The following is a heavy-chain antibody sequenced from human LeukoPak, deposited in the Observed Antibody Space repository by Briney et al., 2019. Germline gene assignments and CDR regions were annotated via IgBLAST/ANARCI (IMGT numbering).Heavy chain of an antibody. V-gene: IGHV5-51*01. D-gene: IGHD1-26*01. Sequence: GESLKISCKGSGYNFASYWIGWVRQMPGKGLEWMGIIYPDDSDTRYSPSFQGQVTISVDKSISTTYLHWTSLKASDTAMYSCARVVETTLGPFDIWGQGTMVSVSS. CDR3: ARVVETTLGPFDI. J-gene: IGHJ3*02. CDR1: GYNFASYW. CDR2: IYPDDSDT.